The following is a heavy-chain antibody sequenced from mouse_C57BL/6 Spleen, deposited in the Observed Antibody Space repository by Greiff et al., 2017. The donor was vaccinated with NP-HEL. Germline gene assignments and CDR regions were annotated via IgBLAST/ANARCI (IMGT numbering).Heavy chain of an antibody. J-gene: IGHJ1*03. D-gene: IGHD1-1*01. CDR2: IHPNSGST. Sequence: QVQLQQPGAELVKPGASVKLSCKASGYTFTSYWMHWVKQRPGQGLEWIGMIHPNSGSTNYNVKFKSKATLTVDKSSSTAYMQLSSLTSEDSAVYYCARNYYGSSYGYFDVWGTGTTVTVSS. V-gene: IGHV1-64*01. CDR3: ARNYYGSSYGYFDV. CDR1: GYTFTSYW.